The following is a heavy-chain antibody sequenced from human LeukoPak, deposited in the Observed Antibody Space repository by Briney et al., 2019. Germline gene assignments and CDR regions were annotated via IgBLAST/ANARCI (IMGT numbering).Heavy chain of an antibody. CDR2: VHYSGTT. Sequence: SETLSPTCTVSGGSISGYYWGWIRQPPGKGLEWVGYVHYSGTTNYNPSLKSRVTISLDTSKNQFSLKLRSLTAADTAMYYCARTQHSSSWSAFDIWGQGTMVSVSS. J-gene: IGHJ3*02. CDR3: ARTQHSSSWSAFDI. D-gene: IGHD6-13*01. CDR1: GGSISGYY. V-gene: IGHV4-59*01.